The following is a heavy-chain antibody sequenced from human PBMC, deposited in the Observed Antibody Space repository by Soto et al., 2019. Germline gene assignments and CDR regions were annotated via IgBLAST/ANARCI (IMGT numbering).Heavy chain of an antibody. CDR2: INHSGST. V-gene: IGHV4-34*01. CDR3: ASGKHIVATIRCYYYGMDV. CDR1: GGSSSGYY. Sequence: PSETLSLTCAVYGGSSSGYYWSWIRQPPGKGLEWIGEINHSGSTNYNPSLKSRVTISVDTSKNQFSLNLRSVTAADTAVYYCASGKHIVATIRCYYYGMDVWGQGTTVTVSS. D-gene: IGHD5-12*01. J-gene: IGHJ6*02.